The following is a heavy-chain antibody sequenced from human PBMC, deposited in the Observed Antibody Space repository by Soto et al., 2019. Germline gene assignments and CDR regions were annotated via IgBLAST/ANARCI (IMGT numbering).Heavy chain of an antibody. CDR3: ARGYGDYSWFDS. CDR1: GGSVNIRGYY. J-gene: IGHJ5*01. CDR2: IYFRRNT. D-gene: IGHD2-21*02. V-gene: IGHV4-39*01. Sequence: SETLSLTCTVPGGSVNIRGYYWGWIRQPPGKGLEWIGTIYFRRNTYYNPSLKSRVTISVDTSKNQFSLGLSSVTAADSAVYYCARGYGDYSWFDSWGQGTLVTV.